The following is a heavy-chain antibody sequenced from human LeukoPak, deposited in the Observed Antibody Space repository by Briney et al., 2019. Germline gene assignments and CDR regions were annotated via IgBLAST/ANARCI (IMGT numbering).Heavy chain of an antibody. Sequence: SETLSLTCTVSGGSISSGSYYWGWIRQPGGKGLEWIGRIYTSGSTNYNPSLKSRVTISVDTSKNQFSLKLSSVTAADTAVYYCARESVSGDYGGGGHFDYWGQGTLVTVSS. CDR1: GGSISSGSYY. CDR3: ARESVSGDYGGGGHFDY. V-gene: IGHV4-61*02. J-gene: IGHJ4*02. D-gene: IGHD4-23*01. CDR2: IYTSGST.